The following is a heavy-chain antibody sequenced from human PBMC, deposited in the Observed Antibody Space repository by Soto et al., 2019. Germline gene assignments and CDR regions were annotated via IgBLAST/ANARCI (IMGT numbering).Heavy chain of an antibody. CDR3: ARDSDYGRGVVDY. D-gene: IGHD4-17*01. Sequence: SETLSLTCTVSGGSISSGGYYWSWIRQHPGKGLEWIGYIYYSGSTYYNPSLKSRVTISVDTSKNQFSLKLSSVTAADTAVYYCARDSDYGRGVVDYWGQGTLVTVSS. V-gene: IGHV4-31*03. CDR2: IYYSGST. J-gene: IGHJ4*02. CDR1: GGSISSGGYY.